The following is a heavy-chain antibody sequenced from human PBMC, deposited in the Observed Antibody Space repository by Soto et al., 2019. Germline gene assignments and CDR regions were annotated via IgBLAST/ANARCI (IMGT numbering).Heavy chain of an antibody. CDR1: GYTFTSYY. Sequence: GASVKVSCKASGYTFTSYYMHWVRQAPGQGLEWMGIINPSGGSTSYAQKFRGRVTMTRDTSTSTVYMELSSLRSGDTAVYYCARGGYCSSTSCYRGWGHWFDPWGQGTLVTVSS. D-gene: IGHD2-2*02. CDR3: ARGGYCSSTSCYRGWGHWFDP. CDR2: INPSGGST. J-gene: IGHJ5*02. V-gene: IGHV1-46*03.